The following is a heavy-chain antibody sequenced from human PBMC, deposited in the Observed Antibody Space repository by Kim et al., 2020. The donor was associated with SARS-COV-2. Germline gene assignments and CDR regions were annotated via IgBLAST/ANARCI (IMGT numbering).Heavy chain of an antibody. J-gene: IGHJ6*02. CDR1: GYRFIAYF. CDR2: INPNNGGT. Sequence: ASVKVSCKASGYRFIAYFIHWVRQAPGQGLEWMGRINPNNGGTTYAQKFQGRVTMTRDTSISTVYMELNRLQSDDTAVYYCAREWDVWGQGTTVTASS. CDR3: AREWDV. V-gene: IGHV1-2*06.